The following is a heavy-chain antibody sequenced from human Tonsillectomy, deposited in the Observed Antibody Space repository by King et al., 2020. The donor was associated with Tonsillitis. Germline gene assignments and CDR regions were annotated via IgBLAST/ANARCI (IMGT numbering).Heavy chain of an antibody. CDR3: TTDRGILARPLFDF. CDR1: GFTFNNAY. CDR2: IKRKAAGGTA. V-gene: IGHV3-15*05. D-gene: IGHD6-6*01. Sequence: VQLVESGGGLVKPGGSLRLSCVASGFTFNNAYMGWVLQAPGQGLEWVGRIKRKAAGGTADYAAPVKCRLAISRDASDNTLYLQMSSLKTEDTAMYYCTTDRGILARPLFDFWGQGTLVTVSS. J-gene: IGHJ4*02.